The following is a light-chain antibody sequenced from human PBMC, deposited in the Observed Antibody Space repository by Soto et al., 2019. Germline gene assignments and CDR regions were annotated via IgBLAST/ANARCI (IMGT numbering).Light chain of an antibody. Sequence: QSALTQPASVSGSPGQSITISCTGSSSDVGGYKFVSWYQHHPGTAPKLLIYEVSNRPSGVSNRFSGSKSGNTASLTVSGLQAEDEADYYCSSYAGSNNLVFAGGTKVTVL. CDR2: EVS. CDR1: SSDVGGYKF. J-gene: IGLJ3*02. CDR3: SSYAGSNNLV. V-gene: IGLV2-14*01.